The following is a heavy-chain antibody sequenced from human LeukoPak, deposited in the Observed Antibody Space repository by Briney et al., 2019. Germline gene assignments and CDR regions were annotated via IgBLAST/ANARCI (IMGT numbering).Heavy chain of an antibody. V-gene: IGHV5-51*01. CDR1: GYSFTNYW. CDR2: ISPGDSNN. D-gene: IGHD3-22*01. CDR3: ARTYYSDSSGYYFDY. J-gene: IGHJ4*02. Sequence: GESLKISCNGSGYSFTNYWIAWMRQMPGKGLEWMAIISPGDSNNRYSPPFQGQVTISADKSISTAYLQWSSLKASDTAMYYCARTYYSDSSGYYFDYWGQGTLVTVSS.